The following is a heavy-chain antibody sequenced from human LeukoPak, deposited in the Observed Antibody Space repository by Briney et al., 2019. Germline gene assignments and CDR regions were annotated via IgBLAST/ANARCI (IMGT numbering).Heavy chain of an antibody. CDR1: GGTFSTYP. Sequence: GASVKASCEASGGTFSTYPISWVRPPPGQGLEWMGGIIPMFGKANYAKKFQGRVTITTDESTSTAYMELSSLRSEDTAVYYCARGWFDPWGQGTLVTVSS. J-gene: IGHJ5*02. V-gene: IGHV1-69*05. CDR2: IIPMFGKA. CDR3: ARGWFDP.